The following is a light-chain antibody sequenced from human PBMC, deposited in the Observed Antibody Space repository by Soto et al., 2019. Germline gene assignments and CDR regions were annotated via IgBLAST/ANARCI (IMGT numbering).Light chain of an antibody. CDR3: QSYDRSLSGSV. CDR1: SSNIGASYA. Sequence: QSVLTQPPSVSGAPGQRVTISCTGSSSNIGASYAVHWYQQLPGTAPKLLIYGNSNRPSGVPDRFSGSKSGTSASLAITGLQAEDEADYSCQSYDRSLSGSVFGGGTQLTVL. V-gene: IGLV1-40*01. J-gene: IGLJ3*02. CDR2: GNS.